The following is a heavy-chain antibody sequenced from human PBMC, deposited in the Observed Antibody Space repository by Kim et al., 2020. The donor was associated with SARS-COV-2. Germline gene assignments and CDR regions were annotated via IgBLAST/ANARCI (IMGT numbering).Heavy chain of an antibody. CDR2: IYYSGST. D-gene: IGHD2-15*01. J-gene: IGHJ3*02. Sequence: SETLSLTCTVSGGSISSYYWSWIRQPPGKGLEWIGYIYYSGSTNYNPSLKSRVTISVDTSKNQFSLKLSSVTAADTAVYYCARRGIVGVVVATDAFDIWGQGTMVTVSS. CDR1: GGSISSYY. V-gene: IGHV4-59*08. CDR3: ARRGIVGVVVATDAFDI.